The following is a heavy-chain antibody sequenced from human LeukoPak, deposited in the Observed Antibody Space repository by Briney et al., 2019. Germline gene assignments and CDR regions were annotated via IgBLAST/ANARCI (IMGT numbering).Heavy chain of an antibody. J-gene: IGHJ4*02. Sequence: SVKVSCKASGGTFSSYAISWVRQAPGQGLEWMGRIIPILGIANYAQKFQGRVTITADKSTSTAYMELSSLRSEDTAVYYCARNRGAGYYYDGSGPEDYWGQGTLVTVSS. CDR3: ARNRGAGYYYDGSGPEDY. CDR2: IIPILGIA. CDR1: GGTFSSYA. V-gene: IGHV1-69*04. D-gene: IGHD3-22*01.